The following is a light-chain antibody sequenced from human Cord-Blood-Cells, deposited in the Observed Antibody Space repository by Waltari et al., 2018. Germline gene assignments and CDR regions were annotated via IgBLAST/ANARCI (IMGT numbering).Light chain of an antibody. V-gene: IGLV2-14*01. J-gene: IGLJ1*01. CDR1: SSDGGGYNY. CDR3: SSYTSSSTLRV. CDR2: EVS. Sequence: QSALTQPASVSGSPGQSITISCTGTSSDGGGYNYGSWYQQPPGKAPKLMIYEVSNRPSGVSNRFSGSKSGNTASLTISGLQAEDEADYYCSSYTSSSTLRVFGTGTKVTVL.